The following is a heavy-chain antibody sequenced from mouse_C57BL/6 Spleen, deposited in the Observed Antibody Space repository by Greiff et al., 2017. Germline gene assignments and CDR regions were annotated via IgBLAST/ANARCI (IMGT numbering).Heavy chain of an antibody. J-gene: IGHJ1*03. D-gene: IGHD2-4*01. Sequence: QVQLQQPGAELVKPGASVKISCKASGYAFSSYWMNWVKQRPGQGLEWIGQLYPGDGDTNYNGKFKGKATLTADKSSSTAYMQLSSLTSEDSAVYFCARKDYDGYFDVWGTGTTVTVSS. V-gene: IGHV1-80*01. CDR2: LYPGDGDT. CDR3: ARKDYDGYFDV. CDR1: GYAFSSYW.